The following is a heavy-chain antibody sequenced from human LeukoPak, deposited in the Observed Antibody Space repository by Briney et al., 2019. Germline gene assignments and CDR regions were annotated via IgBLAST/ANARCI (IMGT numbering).Heavy chain of an antibody. Sequence: GGSLRLSCAASGFTFSSYWMSWVRQAPGKGLEWVANIKQDGSEKYYVDSVKGRFTISRDNAKNSLHLQMNSLRAEDTAVYYCARDGYYYDSSGYYSTFDYWGQGTLVTVSS. J-gene: IGHJ4*02. D-gene: IGHD3-22*01. V-gene: IGHV3-7*01. CDR1: GFTFSSYW. CDR3: ARDGYYYDSSGYYSTFDY. CDR2: IKQDGSEK.